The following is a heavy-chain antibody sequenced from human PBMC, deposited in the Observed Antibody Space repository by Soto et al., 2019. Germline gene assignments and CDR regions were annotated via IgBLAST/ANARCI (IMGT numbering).Heavy chain of an antibody. CDR1: GGSFSGYY. V-gene: IGHV4-34*01. CDR3: ARGGWGSGSYGGYYYYGMDV. CDR2: INHSGST. J-gene: IGHJ6*02. Sequence: SETLSLTCAVYGGSFSGYYWSWIRQPPGKGLEWIGEINHSGSTNYNPSLKSRVTISVDTSKNQFSLKLSSVTAADTAVYYCARGGWGSGSYGGYYYYGMDVWGQGTTVT. D-gene: IGHD3-10*01.